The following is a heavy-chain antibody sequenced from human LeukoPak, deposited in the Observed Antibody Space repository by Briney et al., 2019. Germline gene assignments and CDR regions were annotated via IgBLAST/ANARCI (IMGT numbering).Heavy chain of an antibody. CDR1: GFSIRTYY. V-gene: IGHV3-53*01. CDR2: IYSGGTI. Sequence: GGSLRLSCAASGFSIRTYYMSWVRQVPGKGLEWVSVIYSGGTIRYADSVKGRFTFSRDNFKDTLDLQMNSLRADDTAVYYCVRAVHHNFYSDSSGYYGDAFDVWGQGTVVTVSS. CDR3: VRAVHHNFYSDSSGYYGDAFDV. J-gene: IGHJ3*01. D-gene: IGHD3-22*01.